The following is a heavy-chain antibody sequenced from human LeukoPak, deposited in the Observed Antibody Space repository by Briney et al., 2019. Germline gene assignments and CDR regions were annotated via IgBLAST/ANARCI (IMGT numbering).Heavy chain of an antibody. J-gene: IGHJ4*02. CDR1: GFTFSDHA. CDR2: ISYDGSNK. CDR3: ASPRVIQLWYRSIDY. Sequence: GGSLRLSCTASGFTFSDHAMHWVRQAPGKGLEWVAVISYDGSNKYYADSVKGRFTISRDNSKNTLYLQMNSLRAEDTAVYYCASPRVIQLWYRSIDYWGQGTLVTVSS. V-gene: IGHV3-30-3*01. D-gene: IGHD5-18*01.